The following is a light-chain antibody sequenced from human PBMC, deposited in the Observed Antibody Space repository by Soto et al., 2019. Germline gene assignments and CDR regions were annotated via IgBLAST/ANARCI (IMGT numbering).Light chain of an antibody. CDR3: LQDYNYPRT. Sequence: ALQMTQSPSSLSASVGDRVTITCRASQDIRTELGWYQQKPGKAPKLLIYGATTLQSGVPSRFSGSGSGTDFTLTISGPQPEDFATYYCLQDYNYPRTFGQGTMVEVK. CDR2: GAT. V-gene: IGKV1-6*01. CDR1: QDIRTE. J-gene: IGKJ1*01.